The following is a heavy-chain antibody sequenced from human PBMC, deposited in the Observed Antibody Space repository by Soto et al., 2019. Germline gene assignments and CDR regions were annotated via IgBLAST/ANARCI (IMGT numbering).Heavy chain of an antibody. CDR3: ARDQGQEGNWFDP. Sequence: PSETLSLTCTVSGGSISSYYWSWIRQPPGKGLEWIGYIYYSGSTNYNPSLKSRVTISVDTSKNQFSLKLSSVTAADTAVYYCARDQGQEGNWFDPWGQGTLVTV. CDR2: IYYSGST. J-gene: IGHJ5*02. CDR1: GGSISSYY. V-gene: IGHV4-59*01.